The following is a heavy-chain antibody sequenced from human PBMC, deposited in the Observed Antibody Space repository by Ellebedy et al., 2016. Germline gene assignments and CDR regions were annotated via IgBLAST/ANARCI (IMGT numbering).Heavy chain of an antibody. CDR1: GFSLTTRRMS. CDR2: IDWDDDI. Sequence: SGPTLVKPTQTLTLTCTFSGFSLTTRRMSVTWSRQPPAKALEWLSRIDWDDDIYYSKPLQSRVAISKDISKNQVVLTVTNLDTVDTGTYYGAQSPGDYFYQPGMDVWGQGTSVTVSS. CDR3: AQSPGDYFYQPGMDV. J-gene: IGHJ6*02. V-gene: IGHV2-70*12.